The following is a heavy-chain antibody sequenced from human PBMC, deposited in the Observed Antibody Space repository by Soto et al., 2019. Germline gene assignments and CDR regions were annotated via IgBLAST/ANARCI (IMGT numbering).Heavy chain of an antibody. V-gene: IGHV4-30-2*01. J-gene: IGHJ4*02. CDR3: ASLYGGTDRVDY. D-gene: IGHD4-17*01. Sequence: QLQLQESGSGLVKPSQTLSLTCAVSGGSISSGGYSWSWIRQPPGKGLEWIGYIYHSGSTYYNPSLKSRVTLSVDRSKTQFSLKLSSVTAADTAVYYCASLYGGTDRVDYWGQGTLVTVSS. CDR1: GGSISSGGYS. CDR2: IYHSGST.